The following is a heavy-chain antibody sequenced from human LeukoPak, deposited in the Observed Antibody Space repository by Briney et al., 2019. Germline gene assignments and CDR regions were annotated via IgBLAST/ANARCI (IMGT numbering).Heavy chain of an antibody. Sequence: GGSLRLSCVVSGFRFSNYWMTWVRQAPGKGLEWVANMNQDGSQKYYVDSVRGRFTISRDNAKSSLYLQMNSVRAEDTAVYYCARDRRVYYGSGSYYFDYWGQGTLVTVSS. V-gene: IGHV3-7*03. CDR2: MNQDGSQK. CDR3: ARDRRVYYGSGSYYFDY. D-gene: IGHD3-10*01. J-gene: IGHJ4*02. CDR1: GFRFSNYW.